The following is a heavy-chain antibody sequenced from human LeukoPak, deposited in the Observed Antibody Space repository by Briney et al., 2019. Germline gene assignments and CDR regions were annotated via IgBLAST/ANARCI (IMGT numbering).Heavy chain of an antibody. D-gene: IGHD6-25*01. J-gene: IGHJ4*02. CDR2: ISYDGSNK. V-gene: IGHV3-30*15. Sequence: GRSLRLSCAASGFTFSSYAMHWVRQAPGKGLEWVAVISYDGSNKYYADSVKGRFTISRDNSKNTLYLQMSSLRAEDTAVYYCARLSRIAAAFDYWGQGTLVTVSS. CDR1: GFTFSSYA. CDR3: ARLSRIAAAFDY.